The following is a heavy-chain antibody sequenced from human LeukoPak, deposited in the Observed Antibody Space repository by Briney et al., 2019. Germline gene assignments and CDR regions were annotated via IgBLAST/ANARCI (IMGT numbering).Heavy chain of an antibody. J-gene: IGHJ4*02. CDR1: GGSISSGSYY. CDR3: ARSRGYSYGYDDY. Sequence: SQTLSLTCTVSGGSISSGSYYWSWIRQPAGKGLEWIGRIYTSGSTNYNPSLKSRVTISVDTSKNQFSLKLSSVTAADTAVYYCARSRGYSYGYDDYWGQGTLVTVSS. D-gene: IGHD5-18*01. CDR2: IYTSGST. V-gene: IGHV4-61*02.